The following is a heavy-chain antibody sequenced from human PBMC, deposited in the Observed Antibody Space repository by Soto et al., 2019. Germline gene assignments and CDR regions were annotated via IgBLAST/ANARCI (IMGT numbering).Heavy chain of an antibody. D-gene: IGHD1-26*01. Sequence: PSETLSLTCTVSGASFNSAGFFWTWIRQPPGKGLEWIGYISNSGSTNFNPSLKSRSTLSSDTSKNHFSLKLPSVTAADTAVYFCARISGSYGAIDHWGQGALVTVSS. V-gene: IGHV4-61*03. J-gene: IGHJ4*02. CDR3: ARISGSYGAIDH. CDR1: GASFNSAGFF. CDR2: ISNSGST.